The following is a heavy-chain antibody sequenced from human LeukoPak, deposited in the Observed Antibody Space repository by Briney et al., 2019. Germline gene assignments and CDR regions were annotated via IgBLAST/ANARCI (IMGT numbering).Heavy chain of an antibody. CDR3: AKDRGSGYDLDY. D-gene: IGHD5-12*01. Sequence: PGGSLRLSCAASGFTFSSYGMHWVPQAPGKGLEGVAVISYDGSNKYYADSVKGRFTISRDNSKNTLYLQMNSLRAEDTAVYYCAKDRGSGYDLDYWGQGTLVTVSS. CDR2: ISYDGSNK. J-gene: IGHJ4*02. V-gene: IGHV3-30*18. CDR1: GFTFSSYG.